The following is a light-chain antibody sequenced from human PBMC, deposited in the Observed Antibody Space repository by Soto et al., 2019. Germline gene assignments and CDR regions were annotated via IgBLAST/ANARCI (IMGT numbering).Light chain of an antibody. Sequence: QSALTQPASVSGSPGQSITISCTGTSSDVGGYNYVSWYQQHPGKAPKLMIYEVSNRPSGVSNRFSGSKSGNTASLTISGLQAEDEADYYCSSYTRSXPYVLGNGTKVX. CDR3: SSYTRSXPYV. J-gene: IGLJ1*01. CDR1: SSDVGGYNY. V-gene: IGLV2-14*01. CDR2: EVS.